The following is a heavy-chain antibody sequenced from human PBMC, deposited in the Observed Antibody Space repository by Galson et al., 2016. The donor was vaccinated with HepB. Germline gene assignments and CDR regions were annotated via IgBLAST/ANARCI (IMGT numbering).Heavy chain of an antibody. CDR1: GFTFSSYN. Sequence: SLRLSCAASGFTFSSYNMNWVRQAPGKGLEWVSSITPESTYIYYADSVKGRFTISRDDGKNSLSLQMTSLRAEDTAVYYCAKGSSFDLWGQGTLVTVSS. V-gene: IGHV3-21*01. J-gene: IGHJ5*02. CDR2: ITPESTYI. CDR3: AKGSSFDL.